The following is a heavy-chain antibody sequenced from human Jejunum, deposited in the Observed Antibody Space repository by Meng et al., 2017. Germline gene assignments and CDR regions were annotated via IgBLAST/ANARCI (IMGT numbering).Heavy chain of an antibody. D-gene: IGHD4-23*01. Sequence: QVQLQESGLGLVKPSETLPLTCTVSGASISSHYLSWIRQPPGKGLECIGYIYYSGDTNYNPSLKNRITMSLDMSKNQFSLKLSSVTAADTAVYYCTRTTRTPDNWGQGTLVTVSS. CDR3: TRTTRTPDN. CDR1: GASISSHY. V-gene: IGHV4-59*11. J-gene: IGHJ4*02. CDR2: IYYSGDT.